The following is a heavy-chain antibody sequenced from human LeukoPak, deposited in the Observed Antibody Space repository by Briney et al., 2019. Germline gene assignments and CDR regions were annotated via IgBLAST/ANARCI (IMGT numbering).Heavy chain of an antibody. Sequence: GGSLRLSCAASGFTFDDNAMHWVRQAPGKGLEWVSGISWNSGSIDYADSVKGRFTISRDNAKNSLYLQMNSLRAEDTALYYCAKAGDYDSSGQLYLDYWGQGTLVTVSS. CDR1: GFTFDDNA. CDR2: ISWNSGSI. D-gene: IGHD3-22*01. CDR3: AKAGDYDSSGQLYLDY. J-gene: IGHJ4*02. V-gene: IGHV3-9*01.